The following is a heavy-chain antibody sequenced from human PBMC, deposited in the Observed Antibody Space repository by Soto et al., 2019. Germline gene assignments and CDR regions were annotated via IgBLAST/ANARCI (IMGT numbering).Heavy chain of an antibody. Sequence: PSETLSLTCTVSGGSISSSSYYWGWIRQPPGKGLECIGSIYYSGSTYYNPSLKSRVTISVDTSKNQFSLKLRSVTAADTAVYYCARHRVGYSGYDLGVDYWGQGTLVTVSS. CDR3: ARHRVGYSGYDLGVDY. CDR1: GGSISSSSYY. D-gene: IGHD5-12*01. V-gene: IGHV4-39*01. CDR2: IYYSGST. J-gene: IGHJ4*02.